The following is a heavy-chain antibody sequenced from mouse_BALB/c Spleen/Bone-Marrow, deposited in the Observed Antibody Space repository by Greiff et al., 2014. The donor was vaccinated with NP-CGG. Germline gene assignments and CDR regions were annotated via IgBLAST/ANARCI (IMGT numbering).Heavy chain of an antibody. CDR1: GYTFTSCW. J-gene: IGHJ1*01. CDR3: TRGDYDWYFDV. Sequence: VQLQQSGAELVKPGASVKMSCKASGYTFTSCWMHWVKQRPGQGLEWIGVIDPSDSYTSYNQKFKGKATLTVDTSSSTAYMQLSSLTSEDSAVYYCTRGDYDWYFDVWGAGTTVTVSS. V-gene: IGHV1S127*01. D-gene: IGHD2-4*01. CDR2: IDPSDSYT.